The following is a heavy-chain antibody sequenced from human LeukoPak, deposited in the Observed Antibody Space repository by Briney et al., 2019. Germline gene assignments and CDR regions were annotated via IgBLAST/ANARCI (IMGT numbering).Heavy chain of an antibody. V-gene: IGHV3-23*01. CDR1: GFTFSSYG. CDR2: ISGSGGST. Sequence: QSGGTLRLSYAASGFTFSSYGMSWVRQAPGKGLEWVSAISGSGGSTYYADSVKGRFTISRDNSKNTLYLQMNSLRAEDTAVYYCAKDSTIRYFDWLLIDYWGQGTLVTVSS. CDR3: AKDSTIRYFDWLLIDY. D-gene: IGHD3-9*01. J-gene: IGHJ4*02.